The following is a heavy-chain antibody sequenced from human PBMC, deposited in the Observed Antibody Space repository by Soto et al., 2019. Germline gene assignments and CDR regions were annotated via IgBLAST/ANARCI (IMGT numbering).Heavy chain of an antibody. V-gene: IGHV4-39*01. CDR3: ARQRTRAFWSGYYFDY. D-gene: IGHD3-3*01. CDR1: GGSISSSSYY. Sequence: QLQLQESGPGLVKPSETLSLTCTVSGGSISSSSYYWGWIRQPPGKGLEWIGSIYYSGSTYYNPSLKRRVTISVDTSKNQFSLKLSSVTAADTAVYYCARQRTRAFWSGYYFDYWGQGTLVTVSS. J-gene: IGHJ4*02. CDR2: IYYSGST.